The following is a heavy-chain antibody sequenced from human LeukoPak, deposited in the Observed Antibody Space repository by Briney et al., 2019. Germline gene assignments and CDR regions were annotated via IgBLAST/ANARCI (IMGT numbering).Heavy chain of an antibody. J-gene: IGHJ6*02. CDR2: MNPNSGNT. Sequence: ASVKISCKASGYTFTSYDINWVRQATGQGLEWMGWMNPNSGNTGYAQKFQGRVTMTRNTSISTAYMELSSLRSEDTAVYYCASAGYSSSWYENYYYYGMDVWGQGTTVTVSS. D-gene: IGHD6-13*01. V-gene: IGHV1-8*01. CDR3: ASAGYSSSWYENYYYYGMDV. CDR1: GYTFTSYD.